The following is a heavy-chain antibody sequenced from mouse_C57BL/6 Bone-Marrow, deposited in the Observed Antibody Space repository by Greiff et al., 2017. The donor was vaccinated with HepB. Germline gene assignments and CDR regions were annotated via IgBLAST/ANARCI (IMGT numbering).Heavy chain of an antibody. CDR1: GYTFTSYW. V-gene: IGHV1-55*01. CDR2: IYPGSGNT. CDR3: ARSRWLLRYHDY. J-gene: IGHJ2*01. Sequence: QVQLQQPGAELVKPGASVKMSCKASGYTFTSYWITWVKQRPGQGLEWIGDIYPGSGNTNYNEKFKSKSTLTVDTSSSTAYMQLSSLTSEDSAVYYCARSRWLLRYHDYWGQGTTLTVSS. D-gene: IGHD2-3*01.